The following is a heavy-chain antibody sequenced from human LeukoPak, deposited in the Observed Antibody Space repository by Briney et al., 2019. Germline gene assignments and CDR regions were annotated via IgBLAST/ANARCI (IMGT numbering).Heavy chain of an antibody. V-gene: IGHV1-18*01. Sequence: GASVKVSCKASGYTFTSYGISWVRQAPGQGLEWMGWISAYNGNTNYAQKLQGRVTMTTDTSTSTAYMELRSLRSDDTAVYYCARAYYDFWSGLPVDYWGQGTLVTVSS. CDR1: GYTFTSYG. CDR3: ARAYYDFWSGLPVDY. D-gene: IGHD3-3*01. J-gene: IGHJ4*02. CDR2: ISAYNGNT.